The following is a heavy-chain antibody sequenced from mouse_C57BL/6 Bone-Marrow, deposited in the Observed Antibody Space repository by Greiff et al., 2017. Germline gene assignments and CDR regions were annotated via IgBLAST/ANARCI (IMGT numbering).Heavy chain of an antibody. CDR2: FHPYNDDT. Sequence: VKLQESGAELVKPGASVKMSCKASGYTFTNYPIEWMKQNPGQSLEWIGNFHPYNDDTKYNEKFKGKATLTAEKSSSTAYLALSRLTSDDSSVDNCARGCDCGGNYIDYWGQGTTLTVSS. CDR1: GYTFTNYP. D-gene: IGHD2-4*01. CDR3: ARGCDCGGNYIDY. V-gene: IGHV1-47*01. J-gene: IGHJ2*01.